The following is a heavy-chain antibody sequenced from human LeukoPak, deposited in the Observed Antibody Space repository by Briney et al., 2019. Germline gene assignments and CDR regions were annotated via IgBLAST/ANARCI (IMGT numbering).Heavy chain of an antibody. V-gene: IGHV4-4*02. J-gene: IGHJ4*02. CDR3: ARGDGDYVSFDY. CDR1: GGSISSSNW. Sequence: SGTLSLTCSVSGGSISSSNWWSWVRQTPGKGLEWIGYIYYSGSTYYNPSLKSRVTISVDTSKNQFSLKLSSVTAADTAVYYCARGDGDYVSFDYWGQGTLVTVSS. CDR2: IYYSGST. D-gene: IGHD4-17*01.